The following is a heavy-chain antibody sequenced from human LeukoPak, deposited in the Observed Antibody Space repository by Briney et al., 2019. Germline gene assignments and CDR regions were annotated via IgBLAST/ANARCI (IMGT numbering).Heavy chain of an antibody. V-gene: IGHV5-51*01. J-gene: IGHJ5*02. CDR1: GFNFISYW. D-gene: IGHD1-26*01. CDR2: IYPGDSDA. Sequence: GESLKISCKGSGFNFISYWIVWVRQMPGKGLEWMGIIYPGDSDARYSPSFEGQVTISVDKSITTAYLQWSSLKASDTAIYYCARLAFSGSFYAPFDPWGQGTLVTVSS. CDR3: ARLAFSGSFYAPFDP.